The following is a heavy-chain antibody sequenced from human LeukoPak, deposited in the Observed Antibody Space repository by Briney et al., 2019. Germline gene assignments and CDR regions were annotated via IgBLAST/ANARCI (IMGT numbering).Heavy chain of an antibody. CDR2: ITSSSTTI. Sequence: PGGSLRLSCAASGFTFSSYSMNWVRQAPGKGLDWVSYITSSSTTIYYADSVKGRFTISRDNAKNSLYLQMNSLRDEDTAVYYCARGGDYYGSGSFLDYWGQGTLVTVSS. J-gene: IGHJ4*02. CDR3: ARGGDYYGSGSFLDY. CDR1: GFTFSSYS. V-gene: IGHV3-48*02. D-gene: IGHD3-10*01.